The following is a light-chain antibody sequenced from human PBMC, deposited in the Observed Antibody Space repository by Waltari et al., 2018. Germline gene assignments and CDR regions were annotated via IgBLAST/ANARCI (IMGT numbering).Light chain of an antibody. Sequence: DIQMTQSPSSVSASVGDRVTITCRAIKGISSWLAWYQQKPGKDPDLLNYATSSLESGGPSRFSGSESGTEFTLTISSLQPEDVAIYYCQQANSVPPTCGQGTKVEIK. J-gene: IGKJ2*01. CDR2: ATS. CDR3: QQANSVPPT. CDR1: KGISSW. V-gene: IGKV1-12*01.